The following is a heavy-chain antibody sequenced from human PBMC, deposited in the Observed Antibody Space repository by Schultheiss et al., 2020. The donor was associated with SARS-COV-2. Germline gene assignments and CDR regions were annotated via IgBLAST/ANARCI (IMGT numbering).Heavy chain of an antibody. D-gene: IGHD3-22*01. V-gene: IGHV3-23*01. CDR2: VTGSGGST. CDR1: GFTFSSYA. J-gene: IGHJ4*02. CDR3: AKDRHYYYDSSGHDY. Sequence: GGSLRLSCAASGFTFSSYAMSWVRQAPGKGLEWVSGVTGSGGSTYYADSVKGRFTISRDNAQNSLYLQMNSLRAEDTAVYYCAKDRHYYYDSSGHDYWGQGTLVTVSS.